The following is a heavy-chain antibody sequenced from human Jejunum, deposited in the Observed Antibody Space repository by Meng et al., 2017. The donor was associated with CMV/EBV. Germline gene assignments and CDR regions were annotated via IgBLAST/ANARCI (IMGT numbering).Heavy chain of an antibody. CDR2: IYYSGST. J-gene: IGHJ4*02. CDR1: GDSISGSTYY. D-gene: IGHD6-6*01. CDR3: ARMTYSSSPVD. Sequence: PEAGPGMGKPSETLSLTCIVSGDSISGSTYYWGWIRQPPGKGLEWIGNIYYSGSTYYTPSLKSRVSISVDTSTNQFSLRLSSMTAADTAVYYCARMTYSSSPVDWGQGTLVTVSS. V-gene: IGHV4-39*07.